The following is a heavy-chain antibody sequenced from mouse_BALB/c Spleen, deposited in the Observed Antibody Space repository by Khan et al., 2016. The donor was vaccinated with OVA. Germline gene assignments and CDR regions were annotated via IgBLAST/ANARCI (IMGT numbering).Heavy chain of an antibody. V-gene: IGHV10-1*02. CDR3: VRRGDVYYDYYAMDY. CDR2: IRSKSNNYAT. D-gene: IGHD2-3*01. CDR1: GFTFNTYA. Sequence: EVQLVESGGGLVQPKGSLKLSCAASGFTFNTYAMNWVRQAPGKGLEWVARIRSKSNNYATYYADSVKDRFTISRDDSQSMLYLQMNNLKTEDTAMYYCVRRGDVYYDYYAMDYWGQGTSVTVSS. J-gene: IGHJ4*01.